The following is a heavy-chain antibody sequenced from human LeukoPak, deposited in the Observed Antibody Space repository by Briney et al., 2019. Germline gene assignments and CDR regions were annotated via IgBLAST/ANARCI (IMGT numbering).Heavy chain of an antibody. D-gene: IGHD2-8*01. CDR1: GYSFASYW. V-gene: IGHV5-51*01. J-gene: IGHJ4*02. CDR3: ARVGEVLYFDY. CDR2: IYPGDSDT. Sequence: GGSLKISCKGSGYSFASYWIGWVRQMPGKGLEWMAIIYPGDSDTRYSPSFQGQVTISADKSITTAYLQWSSLKASDTAMYYCARVGEVLYFDYWGQGTLVTVSS.